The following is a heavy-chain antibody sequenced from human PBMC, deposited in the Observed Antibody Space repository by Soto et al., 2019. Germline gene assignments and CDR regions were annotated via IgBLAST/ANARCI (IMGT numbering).Heavy chain of an antibody. Sequence: QVHLVQTGAEVKKPGTSVKVSCKASGYTFTSYGITWVRQAPGQGLEWMGWISADSGHTNYAQKFQGRVTMTTDTSTSTAYMELRSLRSDDTAVYYCARVGRLTPVTKVAFDYWGQGTLVTVSS. CDR1: GYTFTSYG. D-gene: IGHD1-26*01. V-gene: IGHV1-18*01. CDR2: ISADSGHT. J-gene: IGHJ4*02. CDR3: ARVGRLTPVTKVAFDY.